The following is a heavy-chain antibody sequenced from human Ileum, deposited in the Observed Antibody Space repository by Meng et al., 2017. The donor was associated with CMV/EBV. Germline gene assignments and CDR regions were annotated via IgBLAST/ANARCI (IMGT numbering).Heavy chain of an antibody. V-gene: IGHV4-34*01. D-gene: IGHD2-2*01. CDR1: GGSFSGYY. CDR2: INHSGST. CDR3: ARGEKYQLRDWFDP. J-gene: IGHJ5*02. Sequence: AVYGGSFSGYYWSWIRQPPGKGLEWIGEINHSGSTNYTPSLKSRVTISVDTSKNQFSLKLSSVTAADTAVYYCARGEKYQLRDWFDPWGQGTLVTVSS.